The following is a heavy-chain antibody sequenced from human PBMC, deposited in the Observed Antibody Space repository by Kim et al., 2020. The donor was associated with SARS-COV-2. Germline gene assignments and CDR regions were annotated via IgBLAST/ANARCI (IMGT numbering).Heavy chain of an antibody. CDR2: INPNSGGT. CDR3: ARELITMVRGVRDSLGY. D-gene: IGHD3-10*01. CDR1: GYTFTGYY. V-gene: IGHV1-2*02. J-gene: IGHJ4*02. Sequence: ASVKVSCKASGYTFTGYYMHWVRQAPGQGLEWMGCINPNSGGTNYAQKFQGRVTMTRDTSISTAYMELSRLRSDDTAVYYCARELITMVRGVRDSLGYWGQGTLVTVSS.